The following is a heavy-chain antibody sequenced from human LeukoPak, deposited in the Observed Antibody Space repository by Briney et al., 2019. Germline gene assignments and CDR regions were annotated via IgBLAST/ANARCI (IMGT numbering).Heavy chain of an antibody. D-gene: IGHD2-15*01. CDR3: SRGGANTPFDY. V-gene: IGHV3-49*03. J-gene: IGHJ4*02. CDR2: IRSKAYGGTT. CDR1: GFTFGDYT. Sequence: GGSLRLSCTGSGFTFGDYTMTWFRQAPGKGLEWVGFIRSKAYGGTTEDAAFVKGRFTNSRDDSKSIAYLQMNSLKTEDTAVYYCSRGGANTPFDYWGQGTLVTVSS.